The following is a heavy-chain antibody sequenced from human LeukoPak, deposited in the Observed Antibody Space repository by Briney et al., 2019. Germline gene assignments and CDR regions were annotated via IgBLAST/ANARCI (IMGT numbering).Heavy chain of an antibody. V-gene: IGHV3-13*01. Sequence: PGGSLRLSCAASGFTFSSYDMHWVRQATGKGLEWVSAIGTAGDTYYPGSVKGRFTISRENAKNSLYLQMNSLRAGDTAVYYCAREARCSGGSCYHFDYWGQGTLVTVSS. CDR3: AREARCSGGSCYHFDY. CDR1: GFTFSSYD. D-gene: IGHD2-15*01. CDR2: IGTAGDT. J-gene: IGHJ4*02.